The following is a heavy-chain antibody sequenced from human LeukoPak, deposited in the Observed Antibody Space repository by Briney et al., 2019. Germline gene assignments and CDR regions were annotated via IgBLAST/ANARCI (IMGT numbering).Heavy chain of an antibody. D-gene: IGHD3-22*01. CDR1: GFTFSSYA. CDR2: ISGGGGST. Sequence: GGSLRLSCAASGFTFSSYAMSWVRQAPGKGLEWVSGISGGGGSTYYADSVKGRFTISRDNSKNTLHLQMNSLRAEDTAVYYCAKDPTTYYDTSGYGRYNWFDPWGQGTLVTVSS. CDR3: AKDPTTYYDTSGYGRYNWFDP. V-gene: IGHV3-23*01. J-gene: IGHJ5*02.